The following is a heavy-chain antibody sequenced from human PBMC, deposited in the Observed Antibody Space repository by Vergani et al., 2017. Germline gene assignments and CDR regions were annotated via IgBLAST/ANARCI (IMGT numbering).Heavy chain of an antibody. V-gene: IGHV3-21*01. J-gene: IGHJ3*02. CDR3: ARRDSSSTDAFDI. CDR2: ISSSSSYI. CDR1: GFTLSSYS. Sequence: EVQLVESGGGLVKPGGSLRLSCAASGFTLSSYSMNWVRQAPGKGLEWVSSISSSSSYIYYSDSVKGRFPISRDNAKIALYLQMNSLRAEYTAVYYCARRDSSSTDAFDIWGQGTMVTVSS. D-gene: IGHD6-6*01.